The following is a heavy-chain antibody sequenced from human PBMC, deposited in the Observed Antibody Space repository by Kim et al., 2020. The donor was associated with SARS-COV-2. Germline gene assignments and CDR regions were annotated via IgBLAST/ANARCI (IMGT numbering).Heavy chain of an antibody. V-gene: IGHV3-30*04. CDR1: GFTFSSYA. J-gene: IGHJ4*02. Sequence: GGSLRLSCAASGFTFSSYAMHWVRQAPGKGLEWVAVISYDGSNKYYADSVKGRFTISRDNSKNTLYLQMNSLRAEDTAVYYCARAIPTRLHSPSSYYFDYWGQGTLVTVSS. D-gene: IGHD2-2*01. CDR3: ARAIPTRLHSPSSYYFDY. CDR2: ISYDGSNK.